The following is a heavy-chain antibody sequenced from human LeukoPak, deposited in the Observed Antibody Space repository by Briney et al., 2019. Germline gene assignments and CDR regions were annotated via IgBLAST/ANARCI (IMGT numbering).Heavy chain of an antibody. V-gene: IGHV3-23*01. J-gene: IGHJ4*02. CDR2: ISGSGGST. D-gene: IGHD3-10*01. CDR1: GFTFSSYA. CDR3: AKPPLVWFGEFTYYFDY. Sequence: GSLRLSCAASGFTFSSYAMSWVRQAPGKGLEWVSAISGSGGSTYYADSVKGRFTISRDNSKNTLYLQMNSLRAEDTAVYYCAKPPLVWFGEFTYYFDYWGQGTLVTVSS.